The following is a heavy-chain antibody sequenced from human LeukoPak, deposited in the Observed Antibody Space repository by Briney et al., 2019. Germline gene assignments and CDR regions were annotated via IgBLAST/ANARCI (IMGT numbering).Heavy chain of an antibody. J-gene: IGHJ4*02. D-gene: IGHD4-17*01. CDR3: ATFPQDYGDYVFDY. CDR2: INPNSGGT. Sequence: GASVKVSCKASGYTFTGYYMHWVRQAPGQGLEWMGWINPNSGGTNYAQKFQGRVTMTRDTSISTAYMELSSLRSEDTAVYYCATFPQDYGDYVFDYWGQGTLVTVSS. V-gene: IGHV1-2*02. CDR1: GYTFTGYY.